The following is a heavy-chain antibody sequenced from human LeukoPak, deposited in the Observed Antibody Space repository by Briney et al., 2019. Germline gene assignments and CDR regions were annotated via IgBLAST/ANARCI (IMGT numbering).Heavy chain of an antibody. V-gene: IGHV1-46*01. CDR3: GRVTLYAFDI. CDR1: GNTFSSYF. CDR2: ISPSGGTT. D-gene: IGHD4-23*01. J-gene: IGHJ3*02. Sequence: ASVKASCKASGNTFSSYFIHWVRQAPGHGLEWMGIISPSGGTTSYAQEFQGRVTMTRDTSTSTVYMELSSLRSEDTAVYYCGRVTLYAFDIWGQGTMVTVSS.